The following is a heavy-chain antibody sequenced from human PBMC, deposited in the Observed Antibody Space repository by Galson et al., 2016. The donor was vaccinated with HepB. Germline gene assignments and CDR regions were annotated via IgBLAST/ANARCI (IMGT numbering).Heavy chain of an antibody. J-gene: IGHJ4*02. Sequence: SLRLSCAASGFTLRNYPMSWVRQAPGKGLEWVSALHGVGGDTFYADSVKGRFTVSRDDSKNTLYLQMNSLRPEDTAVYYCARCVDTSMAPFDYWGQGTLLTVSS. D-gene: IGHD5-18*01. CDR1: GFTLRNYP. CDR2: LHGVGGDT. CDR3: ARCVDTSMAPFDY. V-gene: IGHV3-23*01.